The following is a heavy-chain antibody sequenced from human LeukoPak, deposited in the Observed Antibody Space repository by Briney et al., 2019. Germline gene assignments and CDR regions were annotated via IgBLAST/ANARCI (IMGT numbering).Heavy chain of an antibody. Sequence: SVKVSCKASGGTFSSYVISWVRQAPGQGLEWMGRIIPIFGIANYVQKFQGRVTITADKSTSTAYMELSSLRSEDTAVYYCAGDPYYYDSSGYYYFDYWGQGTLVTVSS. CDR3: AGDPYYYDSSGYYYFDY. CDR1: GGTFSSYV. D-gene: IGHD3-22*01. V-gene: IGHV1-69*04. J-gene: IGHJ4*02. CDR2: IIPIFGIA.